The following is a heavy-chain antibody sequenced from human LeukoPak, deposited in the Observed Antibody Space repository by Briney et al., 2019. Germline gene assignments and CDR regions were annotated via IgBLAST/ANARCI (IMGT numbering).Heavy chain of an antibody. Sequence: GGSLRLSCAASGFPFTTYVMSWVRQAPGKGLEWVSAISGRGGRTYYADSVKGRFTISRDNSENTLYLQMNRLRADDTAIYYCAKSTWFDYFDYWGQGTLVTVSS. CDR1: GFPFTTYV. D-gene: IGHD3-9*01. V-gene: IGHV3-23*01. J-gene: IGHJ4*02. CDR3: AKSTWFDYFDY. CDR2: ISGRGGRT.